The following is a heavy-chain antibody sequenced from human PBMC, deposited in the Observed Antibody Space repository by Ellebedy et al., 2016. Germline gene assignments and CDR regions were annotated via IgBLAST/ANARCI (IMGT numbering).Heavy chain of an antibody. CDR2: IYYSGST. V-gene: IGHV4-59*12. D-gene: IGHD3-3*01. Sequence: SETLSLTCNVSGDSISSYSWSWIRQPPGKGLEWIGYIYYSGSTNYNPSLKSRVTISVDTAKNQFSLNLSSVTAADTAVYYCARDRITIFGVVNPPDYWGQGTLVTVSS. J-gene: IGHJ4*02. CDR1: GDSISSYS. CDR3: ARDRITIFGVVNPPDY.